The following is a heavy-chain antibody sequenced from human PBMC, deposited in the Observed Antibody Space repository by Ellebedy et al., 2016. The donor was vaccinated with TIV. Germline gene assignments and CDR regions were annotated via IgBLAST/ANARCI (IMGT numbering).Heavy chain of an antibody. D-gene: IGHD2-2*01. V-gene: IGHV1-18*04. CDR1: GYTFTTYD. CDR2: ISSPTGNT. Sequence: ASVKVSCKASGYTFTTYDVSWVRQAPGQGLEWMGWISSPTGNTNYAQRLQGRVTMTTDTSMSTVYLELGSLRSDDTAVYYCARGAMSAIQGFDYWGQGTLVTVSS. J-gene: IGHJ4*02. CDR3: ARGAMSAIQGFDY.